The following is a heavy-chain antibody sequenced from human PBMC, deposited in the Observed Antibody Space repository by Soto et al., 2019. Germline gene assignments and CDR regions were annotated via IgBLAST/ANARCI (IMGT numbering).Heavy chain of an antibody. Sequence: ASVKVSCKTSGGTFSNDIITWVRQDPGQGLEWMGRIIPPLDTTNYAQKFQGRVTITADKSTGTAYMELNSLRSEDTAVYYCVRDSPIGSTFSGYDGIDYWGQGTLVTVSS. D-gene: IGHD5-12*01. J-gene: IGHJ4*02. V-gene: IGHV1-69*08. CDR2: IIPPLDTT. CDR1: GGTFSNDI. CDR3: VRDSPIGSTFSGYDGIDY.